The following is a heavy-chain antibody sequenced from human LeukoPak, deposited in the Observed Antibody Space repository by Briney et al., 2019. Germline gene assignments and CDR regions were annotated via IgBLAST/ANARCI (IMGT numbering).Heavy chain of an antibody. CDR1: GGSISNYD. Sequence: SETLSLTCTVSGGSISNYDWSWIRQPAGKGLEWIGRIYTSGSTNYNPSLKSRVTMSEDTFKKQFSLKLSSVTAADTAVYYCARMYASSGYWTTYFDYWGQGTLVTVSS. D-gene: IGHD3-22*01. CDR2: IYTSGST. CDR3: ARMYASSGYWTTYFDY. J-gene: IGHJ4*02. V-gene: IGHV4-4*07.